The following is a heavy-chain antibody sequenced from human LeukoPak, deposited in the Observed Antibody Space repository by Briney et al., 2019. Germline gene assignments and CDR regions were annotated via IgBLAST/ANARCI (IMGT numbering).Heavy chain of an antibody. D-gene: IGHD1-1*01. CDR2: INQDGSEK. CDR3: ARDQYGTRLD. V-gene: IGHV3-7*01. CDR1: GFTFNSYW. Sequence: GGSLRLSCAASGFTFNSYWMTWVRQVSGKGLEWVANINQDGSEKHHVDSVKGRFTIPRDNAKNSLYLQMNSLRAEDTAIYYCARDQYGTRLDWGQGTLVTVSS. J-gene: IGHJ4*02.